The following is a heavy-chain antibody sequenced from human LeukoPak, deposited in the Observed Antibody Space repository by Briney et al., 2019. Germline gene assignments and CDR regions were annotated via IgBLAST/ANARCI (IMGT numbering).Heavy chain of an antibody. D-gene: IGHD3-22*01. CDR2: ISRNGGST. J-gene: IGHJ4*02. CDR3: VKGYYYDSSGLPFDY. Sequence: GGSLRLSCAASGFTFSSYAMHWVREAPGKGLGYVSAISRNGGSTYYADSVKGRFTISRDNSKNTLYLQMSSLRAEDTAAYYCVKGYYYDSSGLPFDYWGQGTLVTVSS. CDR1: GFTFSSYA. V-gene: IGHV3-64D*09.